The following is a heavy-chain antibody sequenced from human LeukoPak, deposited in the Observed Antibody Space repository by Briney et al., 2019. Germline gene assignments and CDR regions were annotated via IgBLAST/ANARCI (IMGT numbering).Heavy chain of an antibody. Sequence: GGSLRLSCAASGITFSSYWMSWVRQAPGKGLEWVANIKEDGSEKYYVDSVKGRFTISRDNAKNSLYLQMNSLRAEDTAVYYCARVFREGAAAGHFDYWGQRTLVTVSS. CDR1: GITFSSYW. CDR2: IKEDGSEK. D-gene: IGHD6-13*01. V-gene: IGHV3-7*01. CDR3: ARVFREGAAAGHFDY. J-gene: IGHJ4*02.